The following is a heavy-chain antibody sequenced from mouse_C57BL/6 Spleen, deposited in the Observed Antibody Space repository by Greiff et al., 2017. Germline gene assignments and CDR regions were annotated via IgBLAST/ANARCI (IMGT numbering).Heavy chain of an antibody. CDR3: ARSDGYGSSYVGYCDV. J-gene: IGHJ1*03. V-gene: IGHV1-53*01. D-gene: IGHD1-1*01. Sequence: VQLQQPGTELVKPGASVKLSCKASGYTFTSYWMHWVMQRPGPGLEWIGNINPSNGGTTYNEKFKSKATLTVDTSSSTAYMQLSSLTSEDSAVYYCARSDGYGSSYVGYCDVWGTGTTVTVSS. CDR1: GYTFTSYW. CDR2: INPSNGGT.